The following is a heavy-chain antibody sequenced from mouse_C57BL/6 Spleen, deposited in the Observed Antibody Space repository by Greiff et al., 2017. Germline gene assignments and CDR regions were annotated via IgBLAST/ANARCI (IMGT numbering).Heavy chain of an antibody. CDR1: GYAFSSSW. J-gene: IGHJ2*01. D-gene: IGHD2-2*01. V-gene: IGHV1-82*01. CDR3: ARWLPSPFDY. Sequence: QVQLQQSGPELVKPGASVKISCKASGYAFSSSWMNWVKQRPGKGLEWIGRIYPGDGDTNYNGKFKGKATLTADKSSSTAYMQLSSLTSEDSAVYFCARWLPSPFDYWGQGTTLTVSS. CDR2: IYPGDGDT.